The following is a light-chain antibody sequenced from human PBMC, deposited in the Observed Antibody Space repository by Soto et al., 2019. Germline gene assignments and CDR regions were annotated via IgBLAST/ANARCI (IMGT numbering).Light chain of an antibody. V-gene: IGLV2-14*01. J-gene: IGLJ1*01. CDR1: TSDIGRYNY. CDR3: SSYTSSTTLHV. Sequence: QSALTQPASVSGSPGQAITISCTGTTSDIGRYNYVSWYQQHPGKAPKLMIYEVRNRPSGVSNRFSGSKSGNTASLTISGLQAEDEADYYCSSYTSSTTLHVFGTGTKVTVL. CDR2: EVR.